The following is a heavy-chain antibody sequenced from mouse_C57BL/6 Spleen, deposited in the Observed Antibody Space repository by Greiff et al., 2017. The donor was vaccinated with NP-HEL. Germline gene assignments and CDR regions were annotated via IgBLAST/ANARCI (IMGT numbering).Heavy chain of an antibody. CDR1: GYTFTDYN. D-gene: IGHD2-1*01. CDR3: ARRGYGRGDYAMDD. CDR2: INPNNGGT. J-gene: IGHJ4*01. V-gene: IGHV1-18*01. Sequence: EVQLQHSGPELVKPGASVKIPCKASGYTFTDYNMDWVKPSHGTSLEWIGDINPNNGGTIYNQKFKGTATLTVDKSSSTAYMEHRSLTSEDTAGYYCARRGYGRGDYAMDDWGQGTSVTVSS.